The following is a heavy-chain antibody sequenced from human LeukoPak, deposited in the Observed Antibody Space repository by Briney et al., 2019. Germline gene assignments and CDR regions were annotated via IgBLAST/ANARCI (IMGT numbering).Heavy chain of an antibody. Sequence: ASVKVSCKASGYTFTTYNINWVRQAPGQGLEWVGMINPSGGSPSYAQKFQGRVTMTRDISTSTVYMTLSSLKSDDTAVYYCAASIRGNDYGDYGDYWGQGTLVTVSS. CDR1: GYTFTTYN. CDR2: INPSGGSP. D-gene: IGHD4-17*01. J-gene: IGHJ4*02. CDR3: AASIRGNDYGDYGDY. V-gene: IGHV1-46*01.